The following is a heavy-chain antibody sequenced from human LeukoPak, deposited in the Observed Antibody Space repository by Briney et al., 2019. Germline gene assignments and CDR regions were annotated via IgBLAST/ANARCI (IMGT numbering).Heavy chain of an antibody. CDR2: INHSGST. J-gene: IGHJ4*02. CDR1: GGSFSGYY. Sequence: SETLSLTCAVYGGSFSGYYWSWIRQPPGKGLEWIGEINHSGSTNYNPSLKSRVTISVDTSKNQFSLKLSSVTAADTAVYYCARDRGYYFDYWGQGTLVTVSS. V-gene: IGHV4-34*01. CDR3: ARDRGYYFDY. D-gene: IGHD1-14*01.